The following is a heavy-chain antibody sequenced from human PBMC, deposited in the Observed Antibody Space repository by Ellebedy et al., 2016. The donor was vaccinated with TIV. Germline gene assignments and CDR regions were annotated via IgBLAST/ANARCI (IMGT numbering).Heavy chain of an antibody. Sequence: GGSLRLSXASSGFTFSSYAMSWVRQAPGKGLEWVSAISGSGGSTYYADSVKGRFTISRDNSKNTLYLQMNSLRAEDTAVYYCARDFPPYGSGILGNWGQGTLVTVSS. CDR3: ARDFPPYGSGILGN. V-gene: IGHV3-23*01. J-gene: IGHJ4*02. CDR2: ISGSGGST. CDR1: GFTFSSYA. D-gene: IGHD3-10*01.